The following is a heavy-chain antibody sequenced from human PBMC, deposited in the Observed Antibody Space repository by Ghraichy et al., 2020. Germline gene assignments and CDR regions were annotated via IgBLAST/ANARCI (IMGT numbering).Heavy chain of an antibody. D-gene: IGHD3-22*01. Sequence: GESLNISCAASGFTFSNHAMSWVRQAPGKGLEWVSVISSSGGSTYDADSVKGRFTISRDNSKNTLSLQMNSLRAEDTAVYYCAKVQNYDSSGYCDPWGQGTLVTVSS. CDR1: GFTFSNHA. J-gene: IGHJ5*02. CDR3: AKVQNYDSSGYCDP. CDR2: ISSSGGST. V-gene: IGHV3-23*01.